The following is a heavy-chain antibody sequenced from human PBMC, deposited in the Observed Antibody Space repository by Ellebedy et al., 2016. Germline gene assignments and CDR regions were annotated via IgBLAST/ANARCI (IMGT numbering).Heavy chain of an antibody. J-gene: IGHJ3*02. CDR1: GYSFTSYW. D-gene: IGHD3-9*01. V-gene: IGHV5-51*01. Sequence: GESLKISCKASGYSFTSYWIAWVRQMPGKGLEWMGIIYPGDSDIRYSPSLQGQVTISADKSISTAYLQWRSLKASDTAIYFCARTYDNYDKDAFDIWGQGTMVTVSS. CDR3: ARTYDNYDKDAFDI. CDR2: IYPGDSDI.